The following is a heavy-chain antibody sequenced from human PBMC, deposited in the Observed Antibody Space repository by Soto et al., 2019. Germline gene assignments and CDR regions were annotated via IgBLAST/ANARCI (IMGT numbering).Heavy chain of an antibody. CDR2: IYYSGST. J-gene: IGHJ6*02. Sequence: QVQLQESGPGLVKPSETLSLTCTVSGGSISSYYWSRIRQPPGKGLEWIGCIYYSGSTNYNPSLKSRVTISVDTSKNQFSLKLSSVTAADTAVYYCARDMGITIFGVAHYGMDVWGQGTTVTVSS. CDR3: ARDMGITIFGVAHYGMDV. CDR1: GGSISSYY. D-gene: IGHD3-3*01. V-gene: IGHV4-59*01.